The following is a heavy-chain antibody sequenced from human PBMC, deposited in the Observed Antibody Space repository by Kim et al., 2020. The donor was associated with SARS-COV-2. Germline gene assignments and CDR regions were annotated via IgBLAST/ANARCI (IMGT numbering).Heavy chain of an antibody. CDR3: ASLRLGELSSGLYNWFDP. CDR1: GYTFTSYA. J-gene: IGHJ5*02. Sequence: ASVKVSCKASGYTFTSYAMNWVRQAPGQGLEWMGWINTNTGNPTYAQGFTGRFVFSLDTSVSTAYLQISSLKAEDTAVYYCASLRLGELSSGLYNWFDPWGQGTLVTVSS. V-gene: IGHV7-4-1*02. CDR2: INTNTGNP. D-gene: IGHD3-16*02.